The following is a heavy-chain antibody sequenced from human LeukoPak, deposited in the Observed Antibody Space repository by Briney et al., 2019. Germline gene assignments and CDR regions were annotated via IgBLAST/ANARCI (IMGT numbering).Heavy chain of an antibody. Sequence: SEGSLRLSCAASGFTFSSYAMSWVRQAPGKGLEWVSAISGSGGSTYYADSVKGRFTISRDNSKNTLYLQMNSLRAEDTAVYYCAREGTVVTPRNGYFDYWGQGTLVTVSS. CDR2: ISGSGGST. J-gene: IGHJ4*02. D-gene: IGHD4-23*01. CDR1: GFTFSSYA. V-gene: IGHV3-23*01. CDR3: AREGTVVTPRNGYFDY.